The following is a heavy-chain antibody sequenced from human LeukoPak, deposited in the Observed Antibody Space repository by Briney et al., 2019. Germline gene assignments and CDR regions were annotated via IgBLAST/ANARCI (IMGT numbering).Heavy chain of an antibody. CDR2: IYYSGST. CDR3: AVGYSYGTPYDY. Sequence: SETLSLTCTVSGGSISSSSYYWGWIRQPPGKGLEWIGSIYYSGSTYYNPSLKSRVTISVDTSKNQFSLRLSSVTAADTAVYYCAVGYSYGTPYDYWGQGTLVTVSS. J-gene: IGHJ4*02. V-gene: IGHV4-39*01. CDR1: GGSISSSSYY. D-gene: IGHD5-18*01.